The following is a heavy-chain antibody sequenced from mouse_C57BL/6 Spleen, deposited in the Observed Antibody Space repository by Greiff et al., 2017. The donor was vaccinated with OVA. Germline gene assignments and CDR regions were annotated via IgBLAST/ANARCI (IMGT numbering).Heavy chain of an antibody. J-gene: IGHJ2*01. CDR1: GYTFTSYW. V-gene: IGHV1-55*01. Sequence: VQLQQPGAELVQPGASVKMSCKASGYTFTSYWITWVKQRPGQGLEWIGDIYPGSGSTNYNEKFKSKATLTVDTSSSTAYMQLSSLTSEDSAVYYCAREIYYYGSSYVGYWGQGTTLTVSS. CDR3: AREIYYYGSSYVGY. D-gene: IGHD1-1*01. CDR2: IYPGSGST.